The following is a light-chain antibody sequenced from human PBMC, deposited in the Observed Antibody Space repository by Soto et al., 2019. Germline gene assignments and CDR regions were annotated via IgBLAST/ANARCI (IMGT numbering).Light chain of an antibody. CDR1: QSVSRNY. CDR3: QQLDGVGWT. J-gene: IGKJ1*01. V-gene: IGKV3-20*01. Sequence: EIVLPQSPGTLSLSPGESATLSCRASQSVSRNYLAWFLQKPGQAPRLLLHGASSRATGVPDRFSGSGSGTDFTLTISRREPEDVAVYFCQQLDGVGWTFGQGTNVEIK. CDR2: GAS.